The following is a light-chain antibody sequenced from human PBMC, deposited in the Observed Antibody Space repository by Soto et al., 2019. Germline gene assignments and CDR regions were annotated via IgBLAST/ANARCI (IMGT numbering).Light chain of an antibody. CDR1: DIGSKG. CDR2: SDT. V-gene: IGLV3-21*01. J-gene: IGLJ2*01. Sequence: SYELTQPPSVSVAPGKTASISCGGNDIGSKGVHWYKQKPRQAPVLVIYSDTDLPPVIPERFSGSNSANLATLTLSRVEAGDEAYCYWQVCDSGSAHVVFGGGTQLTVL. CDR3: QVCDSGSAHVV.